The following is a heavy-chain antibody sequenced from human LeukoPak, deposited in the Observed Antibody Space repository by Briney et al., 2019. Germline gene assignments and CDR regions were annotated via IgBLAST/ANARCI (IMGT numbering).Heavy chain of an antibody. CDR1: GGTFSSYA. CDR2: IILIFGTA. V-gene: IGHV1-69*05. J-gene: IGHJ6*03. Sequence: SVKVSCKASGGTFSSYAISWVRQAPGQGLEWMGRIILIFGTANYAQKFQGRVTITTDESTSTAYMELSSLRSEDTAVYYCASLVLRSYYYYMDVWGKGTTVTVSS. CDR3: ASLVLRSYYYYMDV. D-gene: IGHD1-14*01.